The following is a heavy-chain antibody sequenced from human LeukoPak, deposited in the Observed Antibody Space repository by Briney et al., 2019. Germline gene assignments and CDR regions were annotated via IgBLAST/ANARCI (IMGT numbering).Heavy chain of an antibody. CDR1: GYTFTSYD. CDR2: INPNSGGT. CDR3: ARDERYDSSGYPFDY. V-gene: IGHV1-2*02. J-gene: IGHJ4*02. D-gene: IGHD3-22*01. Sequence: GASVKVSCKASGYTFTSYDINWVRQAPGQGLEWMGWINPNSGGTNFAQKFQGRVTMTRDTSISTAYMELSRLRSDDTAMYYCARDERYDSSGYPFDYWGQGTLVTVSS.